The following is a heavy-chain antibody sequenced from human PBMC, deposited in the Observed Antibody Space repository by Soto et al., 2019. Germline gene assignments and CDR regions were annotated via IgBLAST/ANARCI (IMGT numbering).Heavy chain of an antibody. D-gene: IGHD3-10*01. CDR3: ARGRELGYYYYGMDV. Sequence: LRLSCAASGFTFSSYSMNWVRQAPGKGLEWLSYISTSSSTIYYADSVKGRFTISRDDAKNSLSLQMNSLRDEETAVYYCARGRELGYYYYGMDVWGQGTTVTAP. V-gene: IGHV3-48*02. CDR1: GFTFSSYS. CDR2: ISTSSSTI. J-gene: IGHJ6*02.